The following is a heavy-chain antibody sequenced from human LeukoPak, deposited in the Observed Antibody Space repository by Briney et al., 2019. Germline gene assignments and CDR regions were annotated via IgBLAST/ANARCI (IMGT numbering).Heavy chain of an antibody. J-gene: IGHJ5*02. CDR2: IYYSGST. Sequence: GSLRLSCAASGFTFSDYYMSWIRQPPGKGLEWIGYIYYSGSTNYNPSLKSRVTISVDTSKNQFSLKLSSVTAADTAVYYCARGVPALAIFGVVIPYWFDPWGQGTLVTVSS. CDR3: ARGVPALAIFGVVIPYWFDP. D-gene: IGHD3-3*01. V-gene: IGHV4-59*01. CDR1: GFTFSDYY.